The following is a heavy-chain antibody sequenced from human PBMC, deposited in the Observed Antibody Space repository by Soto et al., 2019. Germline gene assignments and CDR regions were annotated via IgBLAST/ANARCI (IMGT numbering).Heavy chain of an antibody. Sequence: ASVKVSCKASGYTFTGYYTHWVRQAPGQGLEWMGWINPNSGDTNYAQKFQGWVAMTRDTSITTAYMELSRLKSDDTAVYYCARLAAAGTSFDYWGKGTPVTVDS. CDR3: ARLAAAGTSFDY. CDR2: INPNSGDT. J-gene: IGHJ4*02. CDR1: GYTFTGYY. D-gene: IGHD6-13*01. V-gene: IGHV1-2*04.